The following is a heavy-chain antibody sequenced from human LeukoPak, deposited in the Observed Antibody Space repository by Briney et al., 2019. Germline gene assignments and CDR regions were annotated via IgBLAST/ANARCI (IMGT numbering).Heavy chain of an antibody. J-gene: IGHJ4*02. CDR1: GGSVTTYY. Sequence: PSETLSLTCTVSGGSVTTYYWSWIRQSAGKGREGIGHISTNGTTTYNPSLKSRVPMSVHTPKNQLSLQLTSVTAADTALYYRATEAPVVGATIIWGQGTLVTVSS. CDR2: ISTNGTT. D-gene: IGHD1-26*01. CDR3: ATEAPVVGATII. V-gene: IGHV4-4*07.